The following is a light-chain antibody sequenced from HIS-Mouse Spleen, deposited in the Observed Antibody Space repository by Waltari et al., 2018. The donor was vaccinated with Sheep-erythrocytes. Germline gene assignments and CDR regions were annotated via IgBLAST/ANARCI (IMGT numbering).Light chain of an antibody. Sequence: QSALTQPASVSGSPGQSITISCTGTSSDVGGYNYVSWYQPHPGKAPKLMIYEVSNRPSGVSNPFAGSKAGNTASLTISGLQAEDEADYYCSSYTSSSTYVFGTGTKVTVL. CDR2: EVS. J-gene: IGLJ1*01. V-gene: IGLV2-14*01. CDR1: SSDVGGYNY. CDR3: SSYTSSSTYV.